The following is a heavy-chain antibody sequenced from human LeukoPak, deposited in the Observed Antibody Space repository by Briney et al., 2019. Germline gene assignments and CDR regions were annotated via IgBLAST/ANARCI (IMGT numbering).Heavy chain of an antibody. CDR2: INPNSGGT. CDR3: AKDSSGYPLLNYFDY. D-gene: IGHD3-22*01. CDR1: GYTFTGYY. V-gene: IGHV1-2*02. Sequence: ASVKVSCKASGYTFTGYYMHWVRQAPGQGLEWMGWINPNSGGTNYAQKFQGRVTMTRDTSISTAYMELSRLRSDDTAVYYCAKDSSGYPLLNYFDYWGQGTLVTVSS. J-gene: IGHJ4*02.